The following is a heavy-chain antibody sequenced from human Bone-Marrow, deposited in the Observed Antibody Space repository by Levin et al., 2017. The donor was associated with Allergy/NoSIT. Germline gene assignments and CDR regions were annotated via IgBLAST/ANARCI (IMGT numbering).Heavy chain of an antibody. CDR1: GFSLSSPGVG. CDR3: THSRPPQRRRHFDY. Sequence: SGPTLVKPTQTLTLTCSYSGFSLSSPGVGVGWVRQSPGKALEWLALIYWDEDKRYSPSLRSRLSVTMDTSNNQVFLRMTNMDPADTGTYYCTHSRPPQRRRHFDYWGQGALVNVSS. J-gene: IGHJ4*02. V-gene: IGHV2-5*02. CDR2: IYWDEDK.